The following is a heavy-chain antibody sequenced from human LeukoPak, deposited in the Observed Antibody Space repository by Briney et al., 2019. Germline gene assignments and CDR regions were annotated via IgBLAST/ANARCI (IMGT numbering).Heavy chain of an antibody. CDR2: INHSGST. D-gene: IGHD6-13*01. Sequence: SETLSLTCAVYGGSFSGYYWSWIRQPPGKGLEWIGEINHSGSTNYNPSLKSRVTISVDTSKNQFSLKLSSVTAADTAVYYCARGRVGSSSWYRRAFDIWGQGTMVTVSS. V-gene: IGHV4-34*01. CDR3: ARGRVGSSSWYRRAFDI. J-gene: IGHJ3*02. CDR1: GGSFSGYY.